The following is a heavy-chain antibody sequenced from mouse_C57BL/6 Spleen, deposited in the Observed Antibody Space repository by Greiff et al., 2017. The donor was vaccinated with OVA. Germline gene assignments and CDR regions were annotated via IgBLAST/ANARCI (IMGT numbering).Heavy chain of an antibody. D-gene: IGHD1-1*01. Sequence: QVQLQQPGAELVRPGASVTLSCKASGYTFTDYEMHWVKQTPVHGLEWIGAIDPETGGTAYNQKFKGKAILTADKSSSTAYMELRSLTSEDSAVYYCTRGSSYGAWFAYWGQGTLVTVSA. CDR1: GYTFTDYE. J-gene: IGHJ3*01. CDR3: TRGSSYGAWFAY. CDR2: IDPETGGT. V-gene: IGHV1-15*01.